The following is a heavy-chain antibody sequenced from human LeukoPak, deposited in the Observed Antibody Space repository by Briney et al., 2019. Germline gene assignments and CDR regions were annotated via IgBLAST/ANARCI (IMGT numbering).Heavy chain of an antibody. D-gene: IGHD1-26*01. CDR1: GFTFSSYA. Sequence: PGRSLRLSCAASGFTFSSYAMHWVRQAPGKGLEWLAVIWFDGNEKFYGDSVKGRFTISRDNSRNTLYLQMSGLRSEDTAVYYCAKDGGTYRNFNLWGQGTMVTVSS. CDR2: IWFDGNEK. J-gene: IGHJ3*01. CDR3: AKDGGTYRNFNL. V-gene: IGHV3-30*18.